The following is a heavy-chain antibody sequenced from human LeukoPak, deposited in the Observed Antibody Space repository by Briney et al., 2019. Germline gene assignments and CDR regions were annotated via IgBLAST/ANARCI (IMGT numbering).Heavy chain of an antibody. J-gene: IGHJ4*02. CDR3: ASPRYYDSSGYFDY. V-gene: IGHV3-43*02. Sequence: GGSLRLSCAASGFTFDDYAMHWVRQAPGKGLEWVSLISGDGGSTYYADSVKGRFTISRDNAKNSLYLQMNSLRAEDTAVYYCASPRYYDSSGYFDYWGQGTLVTVSS. CDR1: GFTFDDYA. CDR2: ISGDGGST. D-gene: IGHD3-22*01.